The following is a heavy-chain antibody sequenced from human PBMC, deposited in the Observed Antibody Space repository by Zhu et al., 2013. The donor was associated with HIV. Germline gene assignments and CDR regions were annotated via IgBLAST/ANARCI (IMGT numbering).Heavy chain of an antibody. V-gene: IGHV1-8*03. CDR1: KYTFTDYY. D-gene: IGHD6-25*01. CDR2: INPNSGHT. CDR3: ARGGLAATDMDV. J-gene: IGHJ6*03. Sequence: QVRLVQSGAAVKKPGASVKVSCKASKYTFTDYYIQWVRQAPGRGLEWMGWINPNSGHTHYAQKFQGRVTITWNTSISTAYMELSSLRSEDTAVYYCARGGLAATDMDVWGTGTTVTVS.